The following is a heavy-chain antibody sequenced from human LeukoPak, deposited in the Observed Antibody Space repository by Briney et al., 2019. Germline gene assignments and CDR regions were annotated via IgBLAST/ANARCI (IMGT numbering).Heavy chain of an antibody. CDR1: GSPFASYD. Sequence: ASVKVSCHASGSPFASYDINWVRQATGQGGKGMGWMNANSGNTGYAQKFQGRVTMTRNTSISTAYMELSSLRSEDTAVYYCARRLGITIFGVVIIRRNWFDPWGQGTLVTVSS. J-gene: IGHJ5*02. D-gene: IGHD3-3*01. CDR3: ARRLGITIFGVVIIRRNWFDP. V-gene: IGHV1-8*01. CDR2: MNANSGNT.